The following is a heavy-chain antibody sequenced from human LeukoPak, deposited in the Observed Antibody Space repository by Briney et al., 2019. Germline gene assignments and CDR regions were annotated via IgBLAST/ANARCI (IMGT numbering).Heavy chain of an antibody. CDR1: GFTFSTSG. CDR2: IRFDGSNK. CDR3: ASYLYWWSDLGY. D-gene: IGHD2-8*02. J-gene: IGHJ4*02. V-gene: IGHV3-30*02. Sequence: GGSLRLSCAASGFTFSTSGMHWVRQAPGKGLEWVAFIRFDGSNKYYADSVKGRFTISRDNSKNALYLQMNSLRVEDTAVYYCASYLYWWSDLGYWGQGTLVTVSS.